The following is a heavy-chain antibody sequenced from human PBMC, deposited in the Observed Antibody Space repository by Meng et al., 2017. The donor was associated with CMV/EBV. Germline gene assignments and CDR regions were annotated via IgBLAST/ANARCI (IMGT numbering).Heavy chain of an antibody. V-gene: IGHV3-66*02. D-gene: IGHD1/OR15-1a*01. CDR2: ILGGGNT. Sequence: GESLKISCAASGFSVSRNAMSWVRQAPGKGLEWVSIILGGGNTYYADSVKGRFTISRDNSRNTLYLQMNSLRTEDTALYYCGSLEQQVGGIYWHLDLWGRGTLVTVSS. CDR1: GFSVSRNA. CDR3: GSLEQQVGGIYWHLDL. J-gene: IGHJ2*01.